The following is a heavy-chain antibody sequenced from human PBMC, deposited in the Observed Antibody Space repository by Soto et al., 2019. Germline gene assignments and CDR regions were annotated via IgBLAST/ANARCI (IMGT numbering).Heavy chain of an antibody. CDR2: IYYSGST. CDR3: ARAYYYENDGYYYFDY. Sequence: PSETLSLTCTVSGGSISSGDYYWSWIRQPPGKGLEWIGYIYYSGSTYYNPSLKSRVTISVDTSKNQFSLKLSSVMAADTAVYYCARAYYYENDGYYYFDYWGLGTLVTVSS. J-gene: IGHJ4*02. V-gene: IGHV4-30-4*02. CDR1: GGSISSGDYY. D-gene: IGHD3-22*01.